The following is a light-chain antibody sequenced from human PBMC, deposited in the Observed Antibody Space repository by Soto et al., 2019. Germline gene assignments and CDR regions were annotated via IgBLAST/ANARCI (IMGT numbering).Light chain of an antibody. Sequence: VMTQSNDTPSMAPGGRATLSRRASQSVGSNLAWYQQKPGQAPRIIIFGASGRATGIPDRFSGSGSGTDFTLTISRLEPEDFAVYYCQQYGSLSWTFGQGTKVDIK. V-gene: IGKV3-20*01. CDR2: GAS. CDR3: QQYGSLSWT. J-gene: IGKJ1*01. CDR1: QSVGSN.